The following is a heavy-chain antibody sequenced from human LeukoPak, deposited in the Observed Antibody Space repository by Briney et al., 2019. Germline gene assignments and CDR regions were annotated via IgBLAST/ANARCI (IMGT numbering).Heavy chain of an antibody. CDR3: ARVAVARSGYFDY. J-gene: IGHJ4*02. D-gene: IGHD2-15*01. CDR2: INHSGST. Sequence: SETLSLTCAVYGGSFSGYYWSWIRQPPGKGLEWIGEINHSGSTNYNPSLKSRVTISVDTSKNQFSLKLSSVTAADTAVYYCARVAVARSGYFDYWGQGTLVTFSS. CDR1: GGSFSGYY. V-gene: IGHV4-34*01.